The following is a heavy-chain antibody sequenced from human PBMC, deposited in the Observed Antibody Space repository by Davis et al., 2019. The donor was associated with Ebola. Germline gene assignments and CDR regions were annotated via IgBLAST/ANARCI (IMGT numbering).Heavy chain of an antibody. D-gene: IGHD6-13*01. J-gene: IGHJ4*02. CDR2: SNPNSGGT. Sequence: AASVKVSCKASGYTFTGSYMHWVRHAPGQGLEWMGRSNPNSGGTKYAQKFQGRVTMTRDTSISTAYMELSRLRSDDTAVYYCARGWGMPYSSSWYDDNYFDYWGKGTLVTVSS. V-gene: IGHV1-2*06. CDR3: ARGWGMPYSSSWYDDNYFDY. CDR1: GYTFTGSY.